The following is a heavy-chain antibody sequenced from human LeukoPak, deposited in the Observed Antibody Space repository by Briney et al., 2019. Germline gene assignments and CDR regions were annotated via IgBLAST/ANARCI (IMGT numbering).Heavy chain of an antibody. CDR2: FDPEDGET. CDR1: GYTLTELS. CDR3: ATDWGIHSPVTTGPLRY. Sequence: GASVKVSCKVSGYTLTELSIHWVRQAPGKGLEWMGGFDPEDGETIYAQKFQGRVTMTEDTSTDTAYMELSSLRSEDTAVYYCATDWGIHSPVTTGPLRYWGQGTLVTVSS. D-gene: IGHD4-17*01. V-gene: IGHV1-24*01. J-gene: IGHJ4*02.